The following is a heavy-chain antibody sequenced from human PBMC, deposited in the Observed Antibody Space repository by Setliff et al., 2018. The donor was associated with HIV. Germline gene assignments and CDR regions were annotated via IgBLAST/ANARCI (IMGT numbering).Heavy chain of an antibody. CDR1: GGSISTPY. CDR2: IFYIWSA. CDR3: ARDPPYNWNYLHGFDI. J-gene: IGHJ3*02. V-gene: IGHV4-59*11. Sequence: SETLSLTCTLSGGSISTPYWSWIRQPPVKGLEWIGYIFYIWSANYNPPLKSRVTMSIDTSKNQVSLKLNSVTAADPAVYYCARDPPYNWNYLHGFDIWGQGTMVTVSS. D-gene: IGHD1-7*01.